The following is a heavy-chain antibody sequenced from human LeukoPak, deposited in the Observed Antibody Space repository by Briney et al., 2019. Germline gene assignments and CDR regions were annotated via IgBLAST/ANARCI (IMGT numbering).Heavy chain of an antibody. J-gene: IGHJ6*02. CDR3: ARGYYDSSGYYYVYYYYYGMDV. V-gene: IGHV1-8*01. Sequence: ASVKVSCKASGYTFTSYDINWVRQATGQGLEWMGWMNPNSGNTGYAQKFQGRVTMTRNTSISTAYMELSSLRSEDTAVYYCARGYYDSSGYYYVYYYYYGMDVWGQGTTVTVSS. CDR1: GYTFTSYD. D-gene: IGHD3-22*01. CDR2: MNPNSGNT.